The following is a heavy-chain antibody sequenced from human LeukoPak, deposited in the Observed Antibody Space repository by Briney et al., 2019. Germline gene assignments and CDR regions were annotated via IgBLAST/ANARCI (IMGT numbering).Heavy chain of an antibody. V-gene: IGHV3-7*03. J-gene: IGHJ6*03. CDR3: AKAGGLWSGYYYMDV. CDR2: IKQDGSEK. Sequence: GGSLRLSCAASGFTFSSYWMSWVRQAPGKGLEWVANIKQDGSEKFYVDSVKGRFTISRDNSKNTLYLQMNSLRAEDTAVYYCAKAGGLWSGYYYMDVWGKGTTVTVSS. D-gene: IGHD4-23*01. CDR1: GFTFSSYW.